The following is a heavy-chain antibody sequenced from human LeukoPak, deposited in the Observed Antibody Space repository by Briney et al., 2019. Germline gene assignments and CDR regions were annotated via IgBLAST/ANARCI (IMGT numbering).Heavy chain of an antibody. CDR2: ISAYNGNT. CDR3: ASVSVFYYFDY. V-gene: IGHV1-18*04. CDR1: GYTFTGHY. D-gene: IGHD3-3*01. Sequence: GASVKVSCKASGYTFTGHYMHWVRQAPGQGLEWMGWISAYNGNTNYAQKLQGKVTMTTDTSTSTAYMELRSLRSDDTAVYYCASVSVFYYFDYWGQGTLVTVSS. J-gene: IGHJ4*02.